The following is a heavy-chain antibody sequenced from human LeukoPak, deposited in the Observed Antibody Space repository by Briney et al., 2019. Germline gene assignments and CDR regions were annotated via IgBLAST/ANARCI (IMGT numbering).Heavy chain of an antibody. Sequence: GASVKASCKASGGTFSSYAISWVRQAPGQGLEWMGRIIPRLDIANSAQSFQGRVTITADKPTSTAYMELSSLRSDDTAVYYCAREWYDILTGYQGFQLDYWGQGSLVTVSS. J-gene: IGHJ4*02. V-gene: IGHV1-69*04. CDR1: GGTFSSYA. CDR3: AREWYDILTGYQGFQLDY. D-gene: IGHD3-9*01. CDR2: IIPRLDIA.